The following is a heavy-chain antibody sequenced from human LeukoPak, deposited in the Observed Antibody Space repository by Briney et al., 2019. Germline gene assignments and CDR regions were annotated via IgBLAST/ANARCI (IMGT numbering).Heavy chain of an antibody. CDR3: AKDWARYCSGGSCYSNYFDY. CDR2: ISYDGSNK. CDR1: GFTFSSYG. J-gene: IGHJ4*02. Sequence: GGSLRLSCAASGFTFSSYGMHWVRQAPGKGLEWVAVISYDGSNKYYADSVKGRFTISRDNSKNTPYLQMNSLRAEDTAVYYCAKDWARYCSGGSCYSNYFDYWGQGTLVTVSS. V-gene: IGHV3-30*18. D-gene: IGHD2-15*01.